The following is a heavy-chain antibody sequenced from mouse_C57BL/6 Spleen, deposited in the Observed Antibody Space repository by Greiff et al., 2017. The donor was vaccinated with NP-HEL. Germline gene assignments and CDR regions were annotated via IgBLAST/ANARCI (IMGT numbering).Heavy chain of an antibody. CDR3: TERGKEGY. CDR1: GFTFSNYW. V-gene: IGHV6-3*01. J-gene: IGHJ4*01. Sequence: EVQLVESGGGLVQPGGSMKLSCVASGFTFSNYWMNWVRQSPEKGLEWVAQIRLKSDNYATHYAESVKGRFTISRDDSKSSVYLQMNNLRAEDTGIYYCTERGKEGYWGQGTSVTVSS. CDR2: IRLKSDNYAT.